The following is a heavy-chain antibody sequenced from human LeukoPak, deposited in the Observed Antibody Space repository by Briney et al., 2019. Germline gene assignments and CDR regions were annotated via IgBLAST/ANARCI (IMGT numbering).Heavy chain of an antibody. J-gene: IGHJ4*02. Sequence: ASVKVSCKASGYTFTSYGISWVRQAPGQGLEWMGWISAYNGNTNYAQKLQGRVTMTTDTSTSTAYMGLRSLRSDDTAVYYCARVYYYDSSGYAPPPSDYWGQGTLVTVSS. V-gene: IGHV1-18*01. CDR2: ISAYNGNT. CDR1: GYTFTSYG. CDR3: ARVYYYDSSGYAPPPSDY. D-gene: IGHD3-22*01.